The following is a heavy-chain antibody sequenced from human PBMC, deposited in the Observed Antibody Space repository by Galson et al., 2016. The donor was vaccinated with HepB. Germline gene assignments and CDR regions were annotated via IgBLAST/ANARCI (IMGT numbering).Heavy chain of an antibody. V-gene: IGHV1-69*13. Sequence: SVKVSCKASGGTFSSFAITWVRQAPGQGLEWMGGIIPIFGTTNYAQKFQGRVTITADDSTSTAYMELSSLRSADTAVYYCAGVDGPDMAADGNSGMDVWGQGTTVTVSS. J-gene: IGHJ6*02. CDR2: IIPIFGTT. CDR3: AGVDGPDMAADGNSGMDV. CDR1: GGTFSSFA. D-gene: IGHD6-13*01.